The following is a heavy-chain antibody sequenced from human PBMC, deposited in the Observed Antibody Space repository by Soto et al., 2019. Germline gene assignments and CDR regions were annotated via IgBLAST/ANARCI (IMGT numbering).Heavy chain of an antibody. CDR3: ARGRTPPGAPAWYYFDS. V-gene: IGHV4-4*07. CDR1: GASIAGSSY. D-gene: IGHD2-8*02. J-gene: IGHJ4*02. CDR2: FSLSGTT. Sequence: PSETLSLTCSVSGASIAGSSYWSWIRQPAGKGLEWIGRFSLSGTTNYSPSLRSRVTMSADVSKNQFSLRLTSVTAADTALYYCARGRTPPGAPAWYYFDSWGQGTLVTVSS.